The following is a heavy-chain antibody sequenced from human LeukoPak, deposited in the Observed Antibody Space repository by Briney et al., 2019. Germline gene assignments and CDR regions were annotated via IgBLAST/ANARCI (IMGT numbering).Heavy chain of an antibody. CDR2: ITGSGGNT. D-gene: IGHD3-9*01. CDR3: AKWGDYDVLTGYYVSDY. Sequence: PGGSLRLSCEASGFTFSSYAMNWVRQAPGKGLEWVSAITGSGGNTYYADSVKGRFTISRDNSKNTVFLQMNSLRAEDTAVYYCAKWGDYDVLTGYYVSDYWGQGTLVTVSS. CDR1: GFTFSSYA. J-gene: IGHJ4*02. V-gene: IGHV3-23*01.